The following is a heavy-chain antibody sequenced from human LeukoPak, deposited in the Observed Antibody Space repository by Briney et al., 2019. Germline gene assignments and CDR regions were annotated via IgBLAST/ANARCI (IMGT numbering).Heavy chain of an antibody. CDR3: ASYGSGSDYRCVY. CDR2: IRYDGSNK. CDR1: GFTFSSYG. Sequence: GGSLRLSCAASGFTFSSYGMHWVRQAPGKGLEWVAFIRYDGSNKYYADTVKGRFTISRDNSKNTLYLQMNSLRAEDTAVYYCASYGSGSDYRCVYGGQRTRVTVFS. V-gene: IGHV3-30*02. D-gene: IGHD3-10*01. J-gene: IGHJ4*02.